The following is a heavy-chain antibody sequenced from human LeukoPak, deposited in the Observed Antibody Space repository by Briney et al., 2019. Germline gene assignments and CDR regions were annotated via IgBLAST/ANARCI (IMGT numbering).Heavy chain of an antibody. Sequence: PGGSLRLSCAASGFTFSSYAMRWVRQAPGKGLEWVSAISGSGGSTYYADSVKGRFTISRDNSKNTLYLQMNSLRAEDTAVYYRAKEGYCSSTSCHGIYYYYYGMDVWGQGTTVTVSS. CDR3: AKEGYCSSTSCHGIYYYYYGMDV. CDR2: ISGSGGST. CDR1: GFTFSSYA. D-gene: IGHD2-2*01. V-gene: IGHV3-23*01. J-gene: IGHJ6*02.